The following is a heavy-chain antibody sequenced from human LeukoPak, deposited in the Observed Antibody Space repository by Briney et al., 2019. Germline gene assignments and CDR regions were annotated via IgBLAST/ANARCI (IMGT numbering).Heavy chain of an antibody. CDR1: GYTLTELS. Sequence: ASVKVSCKVSGYTLTELSMHWVRQAPGKGLEWMGGFDPEDGETIYAQKFQGRVTMTEDTSTDTAYMELRRLRSEDKAVYYCATDKGGYSYGYLDYWGQGTLVTVSS. V-gene: IGHV1-24*01. CDR2: FDPEDGET. J-gene: IGHJ4*02. D-gene: IGHD5-18*01. CDR3: ATDKGGYSYGYLDY.